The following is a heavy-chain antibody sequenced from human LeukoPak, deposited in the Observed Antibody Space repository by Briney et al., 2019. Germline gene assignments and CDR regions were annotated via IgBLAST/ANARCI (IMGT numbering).Heavy chain of an antibody. Sequence: PSQTLSLTCAVSGGSISSGGYSWSWIRQPPGKGLEWIGRIYSNENTNHNPSLKSRVTMSLDTSKNQFSLKLSSVTAADTAVYYCARESEIGSYYPIYWGQGTLVTVSS. D-gene: IGHD1-26*01. V-gene: IGHV4-30-4*07. J-gene: IGHJ4*02. CDR3: ARESEIGSYYPIY. CDR2: IYSNENT. CDR1: GGSISSGGYS.